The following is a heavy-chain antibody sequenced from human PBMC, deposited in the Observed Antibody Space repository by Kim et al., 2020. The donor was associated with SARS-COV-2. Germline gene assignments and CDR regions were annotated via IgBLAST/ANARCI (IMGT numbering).Heavy chain of an antibody. J-gene: IGHJ4*02. CDR3: ARGSYSGYDELDY. D-gene: IGHD5-12*01. CDR2: ISGSGSYI. CDR1: GFTFSSSS. Sequence: GGSLRLSCAASGFTFSSSSMNWVRQTPGKGLEWVSSISGSGSYIKYADSVEGRFTISRDNTKNSLFLQMNSLRAEDTAVYFCARGSYSGYDELDYLGQG. V-gene: IGHV3-21*01.